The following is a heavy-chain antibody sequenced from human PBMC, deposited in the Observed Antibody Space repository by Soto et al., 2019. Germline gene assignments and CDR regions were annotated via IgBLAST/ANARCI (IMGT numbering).Heavy chain of an antibody. D-gene: IGHD1-26*01. Sequence: QVQLVESGGGVVQPGRSLRLSCAASGFTFSNYGMHWVRQAPGKGLEWVAVIWYDGSNRYYADSVKGRFTISRDKSKNTLYMPMNSLRAEDTAVYSVVRDLSDFFVLSRRPPSYLRAPPYWGQGPLVPVSS. V-gene: IGHV3-33*01. CDR3: VRDLSDFFVLSRRPPSYLRAPPY. J-gene: IGHJ4*02. CDR2: IWYDGSNR. CDR1: GFTFSNYG.